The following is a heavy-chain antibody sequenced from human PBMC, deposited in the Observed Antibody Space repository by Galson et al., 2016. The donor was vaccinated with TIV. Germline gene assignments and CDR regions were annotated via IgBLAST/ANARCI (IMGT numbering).Heavy chain of an antibody. CDR2: IDTDGTTT. Sequence: SLRLSCAASGISVNNDWMHWVRRSPEKGLVWVARIDTDGTTTYYADSVKGRFSISRVNAKNTVYLQMNNLIADDTAVYYCVRDRLGWHWGQGTLVTVSS. D-gene: IGHD3-16*01. J-gene: IGHJ1*01. CDR3: VRDRLGWH. CDR1: GISVNNDW. V-gene: IGHV3-74*01.